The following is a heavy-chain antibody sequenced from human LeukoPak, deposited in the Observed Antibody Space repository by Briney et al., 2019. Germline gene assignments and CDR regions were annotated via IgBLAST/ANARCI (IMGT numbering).Heavy chain of an antibody. Sequence: PGGSLRLSCAASRFTLSSYNMSWGRQAPGKGLEWVSYIRSSGSTIYYADHVQDRFTISRDNPKNSLYLQMNSLRDEDTAVCYCARAGSHYYGSGSGFYFDYWREGTLDSVLS. CDR3: ARAGSHYYGSGSGFYFDY. CDR2: IRSSGSTI. V-gene: IGHV3-48*02. J-gene: IGHJ4*02. D-gene: IGHD3-10*01. CDR1: RFTLSSYN.